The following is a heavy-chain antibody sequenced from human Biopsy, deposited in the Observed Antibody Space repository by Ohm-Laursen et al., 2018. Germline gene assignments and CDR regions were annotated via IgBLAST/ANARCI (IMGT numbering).Heavy chain of an antibody. J-gene: IGHJ2*01. D-gene: IGHD3-22*01. CDR3: ARFPLGAYDDSGSYRAVEHWYFDL. V-gene: IGHV1-69*06. Sequence: VASVKVSCKVSGGTFTNHAVGWVRQAPGQGLEWVGSSIPLFNTANYADKFQGRVTLTADKSTTTAYMELSSLRSEDTAIYYCARFPLGAYDDSGSYRAVEHWYFDLWGRGTLVTVSS. CDR1: GGTFTNHA. CDR2: SIPLFNTA.